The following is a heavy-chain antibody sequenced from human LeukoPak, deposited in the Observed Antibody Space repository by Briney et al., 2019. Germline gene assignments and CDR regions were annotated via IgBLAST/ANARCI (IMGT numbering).Heavy chain of an antibody. Sequence: PSETLSLTCTVSGGSISSSSYYWGWIRQPPGKGLEWIGSIYYSGSTYYNPSLKSRVTISVDTSNNQFSLKLTSVTAADTAVYYCARARSRNYYDSSGPFQHWGQGTLVTVSS. CDR1: GGSISSSSYY. V-gene: IGHV4-39*07. D-gene: IGHD3-22*01. J-gene: IGHJ1*01. CDR3: ARARSRNYYDSSGPFQH. CDR2: IYYSGST.